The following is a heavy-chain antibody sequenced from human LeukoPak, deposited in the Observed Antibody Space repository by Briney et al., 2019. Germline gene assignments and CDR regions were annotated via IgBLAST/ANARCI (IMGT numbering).Heavy chain of an antibody. J-gene: IGHJ4*02. CDR2: INPNGGST. CDR3: ARSLAVPAADETFGDY. D-gene: IGHD2-2*01. V-gene: IGHV1-46*01. Sequence: ASVKVSCKASGYTFTSYFMHWVRQAPGQGLEWMGMINPNGGSTSYAQKFQGRVTMTRDTSTSTVYMELSSLRSEDTAVYYCARSLAVPAADETFGDYWGQGTLVTVSS. CDR1: GYTFTSYF.